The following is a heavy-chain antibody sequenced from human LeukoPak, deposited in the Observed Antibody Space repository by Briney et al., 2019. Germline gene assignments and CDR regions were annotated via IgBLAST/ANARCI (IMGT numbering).Heavy chain of an antibody. J-gene: IGHJ4*02. CDR3: ARSGLGGSSGSYLCY. Sequence: GASVKVSCKASGYTFSSYDINWVRQAPGQGLEWMGWMNTNSGYTGYAQKFQGRVSITRSTSISTAYMELSSLRSEDTAVYYCARSGLGGSSGSYLCYWGQGTLVTVSS. D-gene: IGHD1-26*01. CDR2: MNTNSGYT. CDR1: GYTFSSYD. V-gene: IGHV1-8*03.